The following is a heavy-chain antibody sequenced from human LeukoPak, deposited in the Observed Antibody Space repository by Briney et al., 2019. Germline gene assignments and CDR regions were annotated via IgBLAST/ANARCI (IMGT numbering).Heavy chain of an antibody. CDR2: ISYSGST. CDR3: ARDRERAFDI. V-gene: IGHV4-59*01. Sequence: PSETLSLTCTVSGGSISGYYWSWIRQPPGKGLEWIGYISYSGSTNYNPSLKSRVTISVDTSKNQFSLKLSSVTAADTAVYYCARDRERAFDIWGQGTLVTVFS. D-gene: IGHD1-26*01. J-gene: IGHJ3*02. CDR1: GGSISGYY.